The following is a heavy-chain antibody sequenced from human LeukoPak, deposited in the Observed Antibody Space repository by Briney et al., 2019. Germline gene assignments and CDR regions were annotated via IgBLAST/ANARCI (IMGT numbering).Heavy chain of an antibody. J-gene: IGHJ3*02. Sequence: GGSLRLSCAASGFTFSSYTMNWVRQAPGKGLEWVSSISSSDSYIYYADSVKGRFTISRDNAKNSLYLQMNSLRAEDTALYYCARRAAADAFDIWGQGTMVTVSS. D-gene: IGHD6-13*01. CDR2: ISSSDSYI. CDR3: ARRAAADAFDI. V-gene: IGHV3-21*04. CDR1: GFTFSSYT.